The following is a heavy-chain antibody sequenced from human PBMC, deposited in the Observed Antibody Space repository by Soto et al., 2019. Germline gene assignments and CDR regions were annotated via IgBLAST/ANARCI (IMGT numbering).Heavy chain of an antibody. CDR3: ARDQFPFDY. CDR1: GGTFNNYP. Sequence: QVQLVQSGAEVKKPGSSVKVSCKASGGTFNNYPIYWVRQAPGQGLEWMGVIIPMFGTPSYAQKFQGRVTITADASTSTSYMEVSSLTSEDTAVYYCARDQFPFDYWGQGTLVTVSS. V-gene: IGHV1-69*12. J-gene: IGHJ4*02. CDR2: IIPMFGTP.